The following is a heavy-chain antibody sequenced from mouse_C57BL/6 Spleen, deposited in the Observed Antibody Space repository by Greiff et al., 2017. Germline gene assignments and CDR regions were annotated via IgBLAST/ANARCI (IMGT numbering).Heavy chain of an antibody. CDR2: INPGSGGT. V-gene: IGHV1-54*01. CDR1: GYAFTNSL. D-gene: IGHD1-1*01. J-gene: IGHJ2*01. Sequence: QVQLKESGAELVRPGTSVKVSCKASGYAFTNSLIEWVKQRPGQGLEWIGVINPGSGGTHYNEKFKGKATLTADKSSSTAYMQLSSLTSDDSAVYFCARSGYYGSCIDYWGQGTTLTVSS. CDR3: ARSGYYGSCIDY.